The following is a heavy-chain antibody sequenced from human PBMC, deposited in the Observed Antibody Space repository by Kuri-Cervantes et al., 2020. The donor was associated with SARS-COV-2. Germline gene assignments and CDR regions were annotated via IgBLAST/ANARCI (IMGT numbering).Heavy chain of an antibody. Sequence: ESLRLSCTVSGGSISSYYWSWIRQPPGKGLEWIGYIYYSGSTNYNPSLKSRVTISVDTSKNQFSLKLSSVTAADTAVYYCARSSSWYAVDYWGQGTLVTVSS. J-gene: IGHJ4*02. D-gene: IGHD6-13*01. V-gene: IGHV4-59*01. CDR3: ARSSSWYAVDY. CDR1: GGSISSYY. CDR2: IYYSGST.